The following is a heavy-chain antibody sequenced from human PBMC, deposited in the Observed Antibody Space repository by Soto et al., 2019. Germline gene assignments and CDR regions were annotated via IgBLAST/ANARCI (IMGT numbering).Heavy chain of an antibody. CDR1: GFTFSSYA. J-gene: IGHJ6*02. V-gene: IGHV3-23*01. CDR3: TVYGYYGDYSYYYYGMDV. D-gene: IGHD4-17*01. CDR2: ISGSGGST. Sequence: GGSLRLSCAASGFTFSSYAMSWVRQAPGKGLEWVSAISGSGGSTYYADSVKGRFTISRDNSKNTLYLQMNSLRAEDTAVYYCTVYGYYGDYSYYYYGMDVWGQGTTVTVSS.